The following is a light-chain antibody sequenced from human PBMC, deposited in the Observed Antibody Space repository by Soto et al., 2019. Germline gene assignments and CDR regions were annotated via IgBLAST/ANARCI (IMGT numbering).Light chain of an antibody. V-gene: IGKV1-5*01. CDR1: QNINSW. CDR2: DVS. Sequence: DIQMTQSPSTLSASVGDRVTITCRASQNINSWLAWYQQKPGKAPKLLIYDVSSLESGGPSRFRGSGSGTDFTLTISRLHPYDFATYYCQQYNNYLLTFGGGTKVEIK. CDR3: QQYNNYLLT. J-gene: IGKJ4*01.